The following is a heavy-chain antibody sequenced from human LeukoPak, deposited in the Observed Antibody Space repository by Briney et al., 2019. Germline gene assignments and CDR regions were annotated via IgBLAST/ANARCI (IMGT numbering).Heavy chain of an antibody. CDR1: GGSISNYY. J-gene: IGHJ3*02. CDR2: IYYSGST. V-gene: IGHV4-59*01. Sequence: SETLSLTCAVSGGSISNYYWNWIRQPPEKRLEWIGYIYYSGSTDYNPSLKGRVTISVDTSRNHFSLKLSSVTAADTAVYYCARGHPPWYADDAFDIWGQGTMVTVSS. CDR3: ARGHPPWYADDAFDI. D-gene: IGHD2-8*01.